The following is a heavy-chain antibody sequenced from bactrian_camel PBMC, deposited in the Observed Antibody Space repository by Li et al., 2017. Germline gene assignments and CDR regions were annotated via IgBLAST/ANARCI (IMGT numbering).Heavy chain of an antibody. D-gene: IGHD4*01. CDR1: GYTSSRHC. Sequence: DVQLVESGGGSVQAGGSLRLSCTHSGYTSSRHCMGWFRQAPGKEREGVATIDSWGRTSYADAVKGRFTISKDNAKNAVYLQMNSLKPEDTAMYFCVANWCPELTGTQEGDYNMVPDFEGQGTQVTVS. V-gene: IGHV3S40*01. CDR2: IDSWGRT. J-gene: IGHJ4*01.